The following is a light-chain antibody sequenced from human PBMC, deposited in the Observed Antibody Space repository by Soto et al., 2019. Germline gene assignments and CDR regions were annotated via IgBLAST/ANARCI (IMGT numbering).Light chain of an antibody. CDR3: DSYTSSRAYV. V-gene: IGLV2-18*02. Sequence: QSVLTQPPSVSGSPGQSVTISCTGTSTDFVSYNRVSWYQQPPGTAPKLIIYEASNRPSGVPDRFSGSKSGNTASLTISGLQAEDEADYYCDSYTSSRAYVFGIGTKVTVL. CDR2: EAS. CDR1: STDFVSYNR. J-gene: IGLJ1*01.